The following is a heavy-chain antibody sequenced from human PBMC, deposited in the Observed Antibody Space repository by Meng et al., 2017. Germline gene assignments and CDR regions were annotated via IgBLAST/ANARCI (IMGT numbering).Heavy chain of an antibody. J-gene: IGHJ4*02. CDR2: ISGDGSIT. CDR3: LDEAPRSDY. D-gene: IGHD1-1*01. CDR1: GFTFNNYW. Sequence: DVQLVESGGVLVQPGGSLRLSCAASGFTFNNYWMHWVRQVPGKGLVWVSRISGDGSITNYADSVKGRFTISRDNAKNTLYLQMNSLRPEDTAVYYCLDEAPRSDYWGQGSLVTVSS. V-gene: IGHV3-74*01.